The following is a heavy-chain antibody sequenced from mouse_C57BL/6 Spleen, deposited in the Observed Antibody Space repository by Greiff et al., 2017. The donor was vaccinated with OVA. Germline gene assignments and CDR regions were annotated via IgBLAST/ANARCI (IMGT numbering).Heavy chain of an antibody. Sequence: EVKLVESGPELVKPGASVKISCKASGYSFTDYNMNWVKQSNGKSLEWIGVINPNYGTTSYNQKFKGKATLTVDQSSSTAYMQLNSLTSEDSAVYYCARGRGYDGFPYWYFDVWGTGTTVTVSS. CDR3: ARGRGYDGFPYWYFDV. D-gene: IGHD2-3*01. V-gene: IGHV1-39*01. CDR1: GYSFTDYN. CDR2: INPNYGTT. J-gene: IGHJ1*03.